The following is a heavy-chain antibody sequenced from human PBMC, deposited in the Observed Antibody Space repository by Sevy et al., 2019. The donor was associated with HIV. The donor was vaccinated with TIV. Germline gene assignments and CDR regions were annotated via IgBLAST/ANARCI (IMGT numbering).Heavy chain of an antibody. V-gene: IGHV3-30*18. CDR3: AKPGKFSGSYLDDFDI. Sequence: GGSLRLSCAASGFTFSKYGMHWVRQAPGKGLEWVAVISYDGGNKYYADSVKGRFTISKDNFKNTLYLQMNSLRAEDTVIYYCAKPGKFSGSYLDDFDIWGQGTMVTVSS. CDR1: GFTFSKYG. J-gene: IGHJ3*02. CDR2: ISYDGGNK. D-gene: IGHD1-26*01.